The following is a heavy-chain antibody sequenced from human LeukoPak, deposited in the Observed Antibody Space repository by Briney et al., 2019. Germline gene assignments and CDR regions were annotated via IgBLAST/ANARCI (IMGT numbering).Heavy chain of an antibody. CDR2: IGGSVGSM. J-gene: IGHJ4*02. CDR1: GFSFSSYV. CDR3: AKRGNSWDLFDY. D-gene: IGHD6-13*01. Sequence: GGSLRLSCAASGFSFSSYVMSWVRQAPGKGLEWVSNIGGSVGSMFYAASVKGRFAISRDNSKNTLFLQMNNLRVEDTAVYYCAKRGNSWDLFDYWGQGTLVTVSS. V-gene: IGHV3-23*01.